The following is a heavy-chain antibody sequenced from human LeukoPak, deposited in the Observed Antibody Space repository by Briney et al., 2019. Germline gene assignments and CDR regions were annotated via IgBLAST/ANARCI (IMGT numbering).Heavy chain of an antibody. D-gene: IGHD6-19*01. CDR2: ISGSGGST. V-gene: IGHV3-23*01. CDR1: GFXFSSYA. CDR3: AKRGSSGWYVPAGIDY. Sequence: PGGSLRLSCAASGFXFSSYAISWVRQAPGKGLEWVSAISGSGGSTYYADSVKGRFTISRDNSKNTLYLQMNSLRAEDTAVYYCAKRGSSGWYVPAGIDYWGQEPWSPSPQ. J-gene: IGHJ4*01.